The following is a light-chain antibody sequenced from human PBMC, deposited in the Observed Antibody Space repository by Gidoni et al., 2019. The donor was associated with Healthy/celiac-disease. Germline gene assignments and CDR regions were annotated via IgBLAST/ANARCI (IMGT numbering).Light chain of an antibody. CDR1: QSISSY. Sequence: DIHMTQSPSSLSASVGDRVTITCRASQSISSYLNWYQQKPGKAPKLLIYAASSLQSGVPSRFSGSGSGTDFTLTISSLQPEDFETYYCQQSYSTPPTFGGGTKVEIK. CDR2: AAS. J-gene: IGKJ4*01. V-gene: IGKV1-39*01. CDR3: QQSYSTPPT.